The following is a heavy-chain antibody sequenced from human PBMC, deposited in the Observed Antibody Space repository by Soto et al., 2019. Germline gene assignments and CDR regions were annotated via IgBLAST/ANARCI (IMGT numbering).Heavy chain of an antibody. CDR2: ISGSGGST. V-gene: IGHV3-23*01. J-gene: IGHJ4*02. Sequence: GGSLRLSCAASGFTFSNYAMNWVRQAPGKGLDWVSAISGSGGSTYYADSVKGRFTISRDNSKNTLYLQMSSLRAEDTAAYYWAKGPLGGGYALDYWARGTLVTVSS. D-gene: IGHD5-12*01. CDR1: GFTFSNYA. CDR3: AKGPLGGGYALDY.